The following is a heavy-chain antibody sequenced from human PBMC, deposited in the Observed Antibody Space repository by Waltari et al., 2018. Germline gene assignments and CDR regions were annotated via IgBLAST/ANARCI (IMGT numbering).Heavy chain of an antibody. CDR1: GASISSHSYY. CDR3: ARHDLYKSRKFDP. Sequence: QLQLQESGPGLVKPSATLSLTCTVSGASISSHSYYWGWIRQPPGTGLDRIGSIYYSGRTYYNPSLKSRVTISVDTSKNQFSLTLSSVTAADTAVYYCARHDLYKSRKFDPWGQGTLVTVSS. J-gene: IGHJ5*02. D-gene: IGHD1-20*01. CDR2: IYYSGRT. V-gene: IGHV4-39*01.